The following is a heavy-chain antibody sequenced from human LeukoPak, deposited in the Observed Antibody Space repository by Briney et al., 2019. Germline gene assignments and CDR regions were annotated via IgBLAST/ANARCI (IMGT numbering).Heavy chain of an antibody. CDR1: GYSVSSNSAA. J-gene: IGHJ3*02. V-gene: IGHV6-1*01. D-gene: IGHD5-24*01. CDR3: ARDKDGFDAFDI. Sequence: SQTLSLTCAISGYSVSSNSAAWNWIRQSPSRGLEWLGRTYYRSKWYDNYALSVKSRITIHPDTSKNQFSLQLSSVTPEDTALYFCARDKDGFDAFDIWGQGTMVTVSS. CDR2: TYYRSKWYD.